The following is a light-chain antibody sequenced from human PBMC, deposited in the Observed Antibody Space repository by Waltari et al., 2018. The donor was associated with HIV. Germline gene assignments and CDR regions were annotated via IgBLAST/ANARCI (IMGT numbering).Light chain of an antibody. Sequence: DIQMTQSPSTLSASVGDRVTISCRASHSVSSWLAWYQQKPGRVPNVLIYKASTLASGVPSRFSGSRSGTNFTLTISSLQSEDVATYYCQQYNSYSRAFGQGTKVEIK. J-gene: IGKJ1*01. V-gene: IGKV1-5*03. CDR3: QQYNSYSRA. CDR1: HSVSSW. CDR2: KAS.